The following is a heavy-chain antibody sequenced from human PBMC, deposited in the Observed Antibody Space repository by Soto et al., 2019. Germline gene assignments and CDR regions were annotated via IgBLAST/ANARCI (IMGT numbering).Heavy chain of an antibody. CDR3: ARVWEGYSSGWYPAFDI. J-gene: IGHJ3*02. V-gene: IGHV1-3*01. CDR1: GYTFTSYA. CDR2: INAGNGNT. Sequence: GASVKVSCEASGYTFTSYAMHWVRQAPGQRLEWMGWINAGNGNTKYSQKFQGRVTITRDTSASTAYMELSSLRSEDTAVYYCARVWEGYSSGWYPAFDIWGQGTMVTVSS. D-gene: IGHD6-19*01.